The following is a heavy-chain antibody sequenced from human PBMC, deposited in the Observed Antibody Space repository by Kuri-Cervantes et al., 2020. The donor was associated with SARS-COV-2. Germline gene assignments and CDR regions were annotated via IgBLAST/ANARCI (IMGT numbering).Heavy chain of an antibody. CDR1: GFTFSNAW. J-gene: IGHJ4*02. D-gene: IGHD6-19*01. CDR2: IWYDGSNK. V-gene: IGHV3-33*08. Sequence: GESLKISCAASGFTFSNAWMSWVRQAPGKGLEWVAVIWYDGSNKYYADSVKGRFTISRDNSKNTLYLQMNSLRAEDTAVYYCARDKAVYWGRGTLVTVSS. CDR3: ARDKAVY.